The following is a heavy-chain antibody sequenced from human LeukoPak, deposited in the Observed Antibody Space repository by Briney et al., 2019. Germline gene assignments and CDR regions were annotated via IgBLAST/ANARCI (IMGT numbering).Heavy chain of an antibody. CDR1: GGSFSGYY. CDR2: INHSGST. V-gene: IGHV4-34*01. D-gene: IGHD3-22*01. J-gene: IGHJ3*02. Sequence: PSETLSLTCAVYGGSFSGYYWSWIRQPPGKGLEWIGEINHSGSTNYNPSLKSRVTISVDTSKNQFSLKLSSVTAADTAVYYCARDVKGARENYYDSSGYYYGGAFDIWGQGTMVTVSS. CDR3: ARDVKGARENYYDSSGYYYGGAFDI.